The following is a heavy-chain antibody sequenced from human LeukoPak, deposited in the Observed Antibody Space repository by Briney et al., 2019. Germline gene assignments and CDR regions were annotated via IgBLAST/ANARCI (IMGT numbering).Heavy chain of an antibody. J-gene: IGHJ4*02. D-gene: IGHD1-26*01. CDR2: ISGSGGST. CDR1: GFTFSSYA. CDR3: ARDFYSGSYYRIDY. Sequence: GGSLRLSCAASGFTFSSYAMSWVRQAPGKGLEWVSAISGSGGSTYYADSVKGRFTISRDNAKNSLYLQMNSLRAEDTAVYYCARDFYSGSYYRIDYWGQGTLVTVSS. V-gene: IGHV3-23*01.